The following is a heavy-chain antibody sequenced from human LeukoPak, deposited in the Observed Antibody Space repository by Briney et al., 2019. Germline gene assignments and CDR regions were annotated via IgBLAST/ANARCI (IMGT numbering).Heavy chain of an antibody. Sequence: SQTLSLTCTVSGGSISSGDYYWSWIRQPPGKGLEWIGYIYYSGSTYYNPSLKSRVTISVATSKNQFSLKLSSVTAADTAVYYCARAFLAGYYYGSVRAGYFDLWGRGTLVTVSS. J-gene: IGHJ2*01. V-gene: IGHV4-30-4*01. CDR3: ARAFLAGYYYGSVRAGYFDL. D-gene: IGHD3-10*01. CDR2: IYYSGST. CDR1: GGSISSGDYY.